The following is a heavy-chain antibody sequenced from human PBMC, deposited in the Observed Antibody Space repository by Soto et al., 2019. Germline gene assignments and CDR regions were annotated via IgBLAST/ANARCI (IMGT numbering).Heavy chain of an antibody. CDR2: ISYDGSNK. CDR1: GFTFSSYG. D-gene: IGHD2-2*01. CDR3: AKDGHQIYCISTSCPSGLDY. V-gene: IGHV3-30*18. J-gene: IGHJ4*02. Sequence: GGPLRLSCAASGFTFSSYGMHWVRQAPGKGLEWVAVISYDGSNKYYADTEKGRFTISRDNSKNTLYLQMNSLRAEDTAVYYCAKDGHQIYCISTSCPSGLDYWGQGTLVTVSS.